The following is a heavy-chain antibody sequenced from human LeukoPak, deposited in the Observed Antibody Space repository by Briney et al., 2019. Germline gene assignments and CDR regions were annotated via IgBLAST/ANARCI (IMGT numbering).Heavy chain of an antibody. CDR2: INWNAGST. Sequence: PGGSLRLSCAASGFTFDDYGMSWVRQAPGKGLEWVSGINWNAGSTGYADSVKGRFTISRDNAKNSLYLQMNSLRAEDTALYYCARGPYCSSTSCPDFYFDYWGQGTLVTVSS. CDR3: ARGPYCSSTSCPDFYFDY. V-gene: IGHV3-20*04. CDR1: GFTFDDYG. J-gene: IGHJ4*02. D-gene: IGHD2-2*01.